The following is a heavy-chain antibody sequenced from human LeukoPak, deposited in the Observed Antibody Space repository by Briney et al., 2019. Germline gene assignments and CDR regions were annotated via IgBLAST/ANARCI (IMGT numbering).Heavy chain of an antibody. D-gene: IGHD3-22*01. CDR2: INPNSGGT. J-gene: IGHJ4*02. CDR1: GYTFTGYY. CDR3: ARCSRNYYDSSGYSFDY. Sequence: ASVKVSCKASGYTFTGYYMHWVRQAPGQGLEWMGRINPNSGGTNYAQKFQGRVTITADESTSTAYMELSSLRSEDTAVYYCARCSRNYYDSSGYSFDYWGQGTLVTVSS. V-gene: IGHV1-2*06.